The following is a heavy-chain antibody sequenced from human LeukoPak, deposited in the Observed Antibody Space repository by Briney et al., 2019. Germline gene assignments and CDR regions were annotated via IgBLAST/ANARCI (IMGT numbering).Heavy chain of an antibody. D-gene: IGHD3-10*01. CDR2: IIPIFGTA. Sequence: GASVKVSCKASGGTFSSYAISWVRQAPGQGLEWTGGIIPIFGTANYAQKFQGRVTITADESTSTAYMELSSLRSEDTAVYYCARVSYYYGSGRDYYYYYGMDVWGQGTTVTVSS. CDR1: GGTFSSYA. CDR3: ARVSYYYGSGRDYYYYYGMDV. V-gene: IGHV1-69*13. J-gene: IGHJ6*02.